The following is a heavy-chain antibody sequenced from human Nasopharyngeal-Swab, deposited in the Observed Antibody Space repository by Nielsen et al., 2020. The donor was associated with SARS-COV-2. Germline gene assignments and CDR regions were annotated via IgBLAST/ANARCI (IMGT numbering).Heavy chain of an antibody. CDR3: ASVSSPLSQDY. CDR2: ISWNSGSI. V-gene: IGHV3-9*01. J-gene: IGHJ4*02. Sequence: GGSLRLSCAASGFTFDDYAMHWVRQAPGKGLEWVSGISWNSGSIGYADSVKGRFTISRDNAKNSLYLQMNSLRAEDTALYYCASVSSPLSQDYWGQGTLVTVSS. CDR1: GFTFDDYA. D-gene: IGHD5/OR15-5a*01.